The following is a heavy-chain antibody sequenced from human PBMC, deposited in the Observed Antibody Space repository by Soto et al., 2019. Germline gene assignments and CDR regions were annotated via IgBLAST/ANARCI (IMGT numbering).Heavy chain of an antibody. Sequence: SETLSLTCTVSGGSISRYYWNWIRQPPGKGLEWIGYTYYSGSTNYNPSLKSRVTISVDTSKNQFSLKLSSVTAADTAVYYCARYPGAGSYYGWFDLCGQGNPVTVSS. D-gene: IGHD3-10*01. CDR3: ARYPGAGSYYGWFDL. CDR2: TYYSGST. CDR1: GGSISRYY. J-gene: IGHJ5*02. V-gene: IGHV4-59*01.